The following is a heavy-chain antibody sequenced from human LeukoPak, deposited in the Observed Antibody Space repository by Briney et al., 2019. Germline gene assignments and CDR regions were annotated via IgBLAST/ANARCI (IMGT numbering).Heavy chain of an antibody. CDR2: ISGSGGST. CDR3: ARGSRFGVVGRDAFDI. Sequence: GGSLRLFCAASGFTFSSYAMSWVRQAPGKGLELVSAISGSGGSTYYADSVKGRFTISRDNAKNSLYLQMNSLRAEDTAVYYCARGSRFGVVGRDAFDIWGQGTMVTVSS. V-gene: IGHV3-23*01. D-gene: IGHD3-3*01. CDR1: GFTFSSYA. J-gene: IGHJ3*02.